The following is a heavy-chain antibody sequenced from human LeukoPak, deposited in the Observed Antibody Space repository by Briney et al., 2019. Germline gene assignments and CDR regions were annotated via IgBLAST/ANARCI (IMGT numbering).Heavy chain of an antibody. CDR3: AREGTDYGDVA. CDR2: IYYSGST. D-gene: IGHD4-17*01. Sequence: SDTLSLTCTVSGGSISSTSFYWAWIRQPPGKGLEWIGSIYYSGSTFYNPSLKSRVTISVDTSKNQFSLKLSSVTAADTAVCYCAREGTDYGDVAWGQGTLVTVSS. J-gene: IGHJ5*02. V-gene: IGHV4-39*07. CDR1: GGSISSTSFY.